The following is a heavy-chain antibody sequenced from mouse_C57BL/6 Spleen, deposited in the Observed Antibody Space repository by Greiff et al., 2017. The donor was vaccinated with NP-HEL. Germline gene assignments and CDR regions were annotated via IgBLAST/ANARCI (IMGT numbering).Heavy chain of an antibody. CDR2: INPNNGGT. CDR1: GYTFTDYY. J-gene: IGHJ4*01. V-gene: IGHV1-26*01. D-gene: IGHD2-5*01. CDR3: ARRHYSNYDYAMDY. Sequence: VQLQQSGPELVKPGASVKISCKASGYTFTDYYMNWVKQSHGKSLEWIGDINPNNGGTSYNQKFKGKATLTVDKSSSTAYMELRSLTSEDSAVYYCARRHYSNYDYAMDYWGQGTSVTVSS.